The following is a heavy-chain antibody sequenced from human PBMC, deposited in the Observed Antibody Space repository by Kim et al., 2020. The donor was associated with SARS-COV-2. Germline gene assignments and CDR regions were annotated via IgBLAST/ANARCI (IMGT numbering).Heavy chain of an antibody. V-gene: IGHV4-59*01. CDR2: IYYSGST. Sequence: SETLSLTCTVSGGSISSYYWSWIRQPPGKGLEWIGYIYYSGSTNYNPSLKSRVTISVDTSKNQFSLKLSSVTAADTAVYYCARLRYYYDSSGYYPGWAFDYWGQGTLVTVSS. CDR3: ARLRYYYDSSGYYPGWAFDY. CDR1: GGSISSYY. J-gene: IGHJ4*02. D-gene: IGHD3-22*01.